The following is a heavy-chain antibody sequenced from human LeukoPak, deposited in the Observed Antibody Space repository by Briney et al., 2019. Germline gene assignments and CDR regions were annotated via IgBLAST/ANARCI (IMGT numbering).Heavy chain of an antibody. CDR3: ARAWAGTTARVFDY. Sequence: GGSLRLSCAASGFTFSSYSMNWVRQAPGKGLEWVSSISSSSSYIYYADSVKGRFTISRDNAKNPLYLQMNSLRAEDTAVYYCARAWAGTTARVFDYWGQGTLVTVSS. CDR1: GFTFSSYS. D-gene: IGHD1-7*01. V-gene: IGHV3-21*01. CDR2: ISSSSSYI. J-gene: IGHJ4*02.